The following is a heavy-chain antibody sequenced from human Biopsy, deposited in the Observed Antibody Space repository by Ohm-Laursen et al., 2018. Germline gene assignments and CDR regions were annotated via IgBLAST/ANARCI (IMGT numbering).Heavy chain of an antibody. D-gene: IGHD3-3*01. V-gene: IGHV4-4*07. CDR3: ARTPRDSFWSGSYKRGLWFDP. Sequence: SQTLSLTCSVSGASMTDYFWSWIWRPAGKGLEWIGRAYPSGTTYYNPSLKGRVTISKDTSKNQFSLQVNSVTAADTAVYYCARTPRDSFWSGSYKRGLWFDPWGQGTLVIVSS. CDR1: GASMTDYF. CDR2: AYPSGTT. J-gene: IGHJ5*02.